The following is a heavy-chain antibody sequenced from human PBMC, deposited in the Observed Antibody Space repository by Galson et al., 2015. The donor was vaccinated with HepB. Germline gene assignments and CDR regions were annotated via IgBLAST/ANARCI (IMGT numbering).Heavy chain of an antibody. V-gene: IGHV3-33*01. CDR1: GFTFSSYG. J-gene: IGHJ4*02. CDR2: IWYDGSNK. D-gene: IGHD2-15*01. CDR3: ARDYCSGGSCYSMKN. Sequence: SLRLSCAASGFTFSSYGMHWVRQAPGKGLEWVAVIWYDGSNKYYADSVKGRFTISRDNSKNTLYLQMNSLRAEDTAVYYCARDYCSGGSCYSMKNWGQGTLVTVSS.